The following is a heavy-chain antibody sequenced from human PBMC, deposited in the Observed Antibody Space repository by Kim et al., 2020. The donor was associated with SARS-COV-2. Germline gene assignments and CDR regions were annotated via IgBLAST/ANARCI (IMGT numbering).Heavy chain of an antibody. V-gene: IGHV4-31*03. CDR1: GGSISSGGYY. CDR3: ARAGLVGLWFGELLLNWFDP. Sequence: SETLSLTCTVSGGSISSGGYYWSWIRQHPGKGLEWIGYIYYSGSTYYNPSLKSRVTISVDTSKNQFSLKLSSVTAADTAVYYCARAGLVGLWFGELLLNWFDPWGQGTLVTVSS. J-gene: IGHJ5*02. CDR2: IYYSGST. D-gene: IGHD3-10*01.